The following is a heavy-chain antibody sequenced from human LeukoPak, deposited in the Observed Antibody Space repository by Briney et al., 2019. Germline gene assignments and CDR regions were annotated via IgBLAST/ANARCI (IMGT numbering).Heavy chain of an antibody. V-gene: IGHV3-7*04. CDR2: IKQDGSEI. CDR1: GFTFSSYW. Sequence: GGSLRLSCAASGFTFSSYWMSWVRQAAGKGLEWVANIKQDGSEIYYVDSVRGRFAISRDNAKNSLFLQMNSLRAEDTAVYYCARERIYSSGWYLIDYWGQGTLVTVSS. J-gene: IGHJ4*02. CDR3: ARERIYSSGWYLIDY. D-gene: IGHD6-19*01.